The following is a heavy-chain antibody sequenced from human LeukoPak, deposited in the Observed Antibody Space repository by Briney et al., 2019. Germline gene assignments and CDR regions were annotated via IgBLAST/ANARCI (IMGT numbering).Heavy chain of an antibody. J-gene: IGHJ4*02. D-gene: IGHD3-10*01. V-gene: IGHV4-39*07. CDR1: GGSISSSSYY. Sequence: PSETLSLTCTVSGGSISSSSYYWGWIRQPPGKGLEWIGSIYHSGSTFYNPSLKSRVTISVDPSKNQFSLKLTSVTAADTAVYYCARDQDYYGSGSYGPDNWGQGILVTVSS. CDR3: ARDQDYYGSGSYGPDN. CDR2: IYHSGST.